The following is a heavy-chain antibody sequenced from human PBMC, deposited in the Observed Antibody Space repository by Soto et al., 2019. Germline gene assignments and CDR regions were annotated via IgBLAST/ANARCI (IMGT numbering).Heavy chain of an antibody. Sequence: GGYLRLSCAASGFTFSSYGMHWVRQAPGKGLEWVAVIWYDGSNKYYADSVKGRFTISRDNSKNTLYLQMNSLRAEDTAVYYCARTYSSGWYASYGMDVWGQGTTVTVSS. CDR2: IWYDGSNK. V-gene: IGHV3-33*01. CDR3: ARTYSSGWYASYGMDV. CDR1: GFTFSSYG. J-gene: IGHJ6*02. D-gene: IGHD6-19*01.